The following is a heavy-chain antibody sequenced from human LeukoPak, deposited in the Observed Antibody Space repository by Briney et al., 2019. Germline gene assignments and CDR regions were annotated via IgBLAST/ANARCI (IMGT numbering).Heavy chain of an antibody. J-gene: IGHJ3*02. V-gene: IGHV3-23*01. CDR2: ISGSGGST. CDR3: VFDGDAFDI. Sequence: QPGGTLRLSCAASGFTFSSYGMSWVRQAPGKGLEWVSAISGSGGSTYYAASVKGRFTISRDNSKNTLYLQMNSLRAEDTAVYWVVFDGDAFDIWGQGTMVTVSS. D-gene: IGHD2-2*01. CDR1: GFTFSSYG.